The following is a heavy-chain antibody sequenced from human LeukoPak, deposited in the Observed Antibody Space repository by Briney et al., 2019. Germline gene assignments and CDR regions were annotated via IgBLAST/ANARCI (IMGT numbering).Heavy chain of an antibody. CDR2: ISGSGGST. CDR3: AKDLCSSTSCSYYFDY. CDR1: GFTFSSYA. J-gene: IGHJ4*02. Sequence: PGGSLRLSCAASGFTFSSYAMSWVRQAPGKGLEWVSAISGSGGSTYYADSVKGRFTISRDNSKNTLYLQMNSLRAEESAVYYCAKDLCSSTSCSYYFDYWGQGTLVTVSS. D-gene: IGHD2-2*01. V-gene: IGHV3-23*01.